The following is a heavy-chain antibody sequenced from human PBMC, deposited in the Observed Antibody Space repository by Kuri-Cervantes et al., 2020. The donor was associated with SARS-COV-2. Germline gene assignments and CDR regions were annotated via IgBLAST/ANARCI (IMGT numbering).Heavy chain of an antibody. V-gene: IGHV3-48*01. J-gene: IGHJ3*02. D-gene: IGHD3-3*01. CDR2: ISSSSSTI. CDR3: ARDPGSTIFGVVIIPSDAFDI. CDR1: GGSISSSS. Sequence: ETLSLTSTVSGGSISSSSYYWGWIRQPPWRGLEWVSYISSSSSTIYYSDSVKGRFTISRDNAKNSLYLQMNSLRAEDTAVYYCARDPGSTIFGVVIIPSDAFDIWGQGTMVTVSS.